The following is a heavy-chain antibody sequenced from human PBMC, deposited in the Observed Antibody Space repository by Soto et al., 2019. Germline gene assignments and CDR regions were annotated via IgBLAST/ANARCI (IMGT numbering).Heavy chain of an antibody. CDR2: IIPIFGTA. CDR3: ASQTYYYDSSGYYCMVY. J-gene: IGHJ4*02. V-gene: IGHV1-69*13. D-gene: IGHD3-22*01. CDR1: GGTFSSYA. Sequence: VKVSCKASGGTFSSYAISWVRQAPGQGLEWMGGIIPIFGTANYAQKFQGRVTITADESTSTAYMELSSLRSEDTAVYYCASQTYYYDSSGYYCMVYWGQGTLVTVSS.